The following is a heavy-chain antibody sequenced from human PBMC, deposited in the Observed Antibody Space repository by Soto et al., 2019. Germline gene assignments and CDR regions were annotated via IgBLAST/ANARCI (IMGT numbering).Heavy chain of an antibody. V-gene: IGHV3-30*03. CDR1: GLTFSNFG. CDR3: ARNVTLLCFGELLYYFDY. J-gene: IGHJ4*02. CDR2: ISSDGSFK. Sequence: GGSLRLSCAASGLTFSNFGMHWVRQAPGKGLEWVTIISSDGSFKYYADSVKGRFTISRDNSKNTLYLQMNSLRAEDTAVYYCARNVTLLCFGELLYYFDYWGQGTLVTVSS. D-gene: IGHD3-10*01.